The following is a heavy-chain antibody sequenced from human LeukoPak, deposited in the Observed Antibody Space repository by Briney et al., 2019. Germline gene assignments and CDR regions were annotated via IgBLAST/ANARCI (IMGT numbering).Heavy chain of an antibody. CDR1: GFTFSSYD. J-gene: IGHJ4*02. D-gene: IGHD3-22*01. V-gene: IGHV3-30*03. CDR2: ISYDGSNK. CDR3: ASSYDSSGYTFDY. Sequence: PGRSLRLSCAASGFTFSSYDMHWVRQAPGKGLEWVAVISYDGSNKYYADSVKGRFTISRDNSKNTLYLQMNSLRAEDTAVYYCASSYDSSGYTFDYWGQGTLVTVSS.